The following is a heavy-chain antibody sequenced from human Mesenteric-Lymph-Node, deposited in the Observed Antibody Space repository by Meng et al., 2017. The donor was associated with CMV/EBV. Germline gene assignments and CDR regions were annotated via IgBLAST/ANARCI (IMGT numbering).Heavy chain of an antibody. V-gene: IGHV5-51*01. D-gene: IGHD3-10*01. CDR3: ARQTQLYYGSGSYYPKDFDY. CDR2: IYPGDSDT. Sequence: GGSLRLSCKGSGYSFTTYSIGWVRQMPGKGLEWMGIIYPGDSDTTYSPSFQGQVTISADKSISTAYLQWSSLKASDTAMYYCARQTQLYYGSGSYYPKDFDYWGQGTLVTVSS. CDR1: GYSFTTYS. J-gene: IGHJ4*02.